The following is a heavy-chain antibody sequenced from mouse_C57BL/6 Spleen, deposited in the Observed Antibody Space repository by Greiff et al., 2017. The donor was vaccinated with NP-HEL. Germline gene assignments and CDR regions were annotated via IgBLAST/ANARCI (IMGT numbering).Heavy chain of an antibody. Sequence: VQLQQPGAELVRPGSSVKLSCKASGYTFTSYWMDWVKQRPGQGLEWIGNIYPSDSETHYNQKFKDKATLTVDKSSSTAYMQLSSLTSEDSAVYYCARMRDYDGAWFAYWGQGTLVTVSA. CDR2: IYPSDSET. D-gene: IGHD2-4*01. J-gene: IGHJ3*01. CDR3: ARMRDYDGAWFAY. CDR1: GYTFTSYW. V-gene: IGHV1-61*01.